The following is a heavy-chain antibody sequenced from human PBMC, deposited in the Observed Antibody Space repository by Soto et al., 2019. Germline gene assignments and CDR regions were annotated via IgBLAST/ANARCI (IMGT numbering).Heavy chain of an antibody. Sequence: QVQLVESGGGVVQPGRSLRLSCAASGFTFSSYAMHWVRQAPGKGLEWVAVISYDGSNKYYADSVKGRFTISRDNSKNTLYLQMNSLRAEDTAVYYCAEKTYDFWGYGMDVWGQGTTVTVSS. D-gene: IGHD3-3*01. V-gene: IGHV3-30-3*01. CDR1: GFTFSSYA. J-gene: IGHJ6*02. CDR2: ISYDGSNK. CDR3: AEKTYDFWGYGMDV.